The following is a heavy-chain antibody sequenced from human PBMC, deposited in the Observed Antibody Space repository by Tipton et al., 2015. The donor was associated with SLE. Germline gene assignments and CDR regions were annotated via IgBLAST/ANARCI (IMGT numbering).Heavy chain of an antibody. J-gene: IGHJ4*02. CDR3: ARGIMGDHDY. CDR1: GGSISGHY. V-gene: IGHV4-59*11. CDR2: IYLDSGST. D-gene: IGHD3-16*01. Sequence: TLSLTCTVSGGSISGHYWSWVRQPPGKGLEWVGFIYLDSGSTKNNPSLESRVTISVDTSKNQFSLKLRSVTAADTAVYFCARGIMGDHDYWGQGTLVTVSS.